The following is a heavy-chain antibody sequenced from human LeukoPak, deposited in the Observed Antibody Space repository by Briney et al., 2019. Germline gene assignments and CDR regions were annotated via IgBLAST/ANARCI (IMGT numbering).Heavy chain of an antibody. J-gene: IGHJ4*02. V-gene: IGHV3-30*03. CDR2: ISYAGRNT. CDR1: GFTFRNYG. Sequence: GRSLRLSCAASGFTFRNYGMHWVRQAPGKGLEWVAIISYAGRNTFYADSVKGRFTISRDNSKNTLFLQMNSLRAEDTAMYYCASLRFSAAYYADYWGQGTLVTVSS. D-gene: IGHD1-26*01. CDR3: ASLRFSAAYYADY.